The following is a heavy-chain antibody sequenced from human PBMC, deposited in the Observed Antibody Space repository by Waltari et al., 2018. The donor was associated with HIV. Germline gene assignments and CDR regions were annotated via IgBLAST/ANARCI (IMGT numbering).Heavy chain of an antibody. CDR3: TRVKSGQMHYGMDV. CDR1: GFTFSTYD. CDR2: IYTTGDS. D-gene: IGHD3-10*01. V-gene: IGHV3-13*01. J-gene: IGHJ6*02. Sequence: EVRLLQSGGGLVQPGGSLRLSCAAFGFTFSTYDMHWVRQRTGKGLEWVSTIYTTGDSFYPASGKGRFTISRENAKNSLYLQMNRLGVEDTAVYYCTRVKSGQMHYGMDVWGQGTTVTVSS.